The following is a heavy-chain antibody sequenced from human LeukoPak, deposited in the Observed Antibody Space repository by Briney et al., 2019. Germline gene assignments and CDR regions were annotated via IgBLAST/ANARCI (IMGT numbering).Heavy chain of an antibody. J-gene: IGHJ4*02. V-gene: IGHV4-39*01. CDR3: ARHPIFGVIPQYIDY. CDR2: IYYSGST. Sequence: SETLSLTCTVSGGSISSSYYWGWIRQPPGKGLEWIGTIYYSGSTYYNTSLKSRVTISVDTSKNQFSLKLNSVTAADTAGYFCARHPIFGVIPQYIDYWGQGTLVTVSS. CDR1: GGSISSSYY. D-gene: IGHD3-3*01.